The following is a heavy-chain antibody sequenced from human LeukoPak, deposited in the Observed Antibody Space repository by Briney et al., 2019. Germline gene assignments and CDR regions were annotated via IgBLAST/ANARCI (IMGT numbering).Heavy chain of an antibody. V-gene: IGHV3-23*01. CDR1: GFTFSSYA. CDR3: AKEGPGNYYDSSGYYFDY. Sequence: GGSLRLSCAASGFTFSSYAMSWVRQAPGKGLEWVSAISGSGGSTYYADSVKGRFTISRDNSKNTLYLQMNSLRAEDTAVYYCAKEGPGNYYDSSGYYFDYWGQGTLVTVSP. CDR2: ISGSGGST. D-gene: IGHD3-22*01. J-gene: IGHJ4*02.